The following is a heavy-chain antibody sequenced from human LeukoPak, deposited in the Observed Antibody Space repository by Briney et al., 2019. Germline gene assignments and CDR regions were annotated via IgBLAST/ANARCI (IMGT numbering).Heavy chain of an antibody. J-gene: IGHJ5*02. Sequence: PGGSLRLSCAASGFTFSSYEMNWVRQAPGKGLEWIGSIYQSGTTNYNPSLQSRVTISVDTSKNHFSLKVSSATAADTAIYYCARDRFSWLDRWGQGTLVTVSS. V-gene: IGHV4-38-2*02. CDR1: GFTFSSYE. CDR3: ARDRFSWLDR. CDR2: IYQSGTT.